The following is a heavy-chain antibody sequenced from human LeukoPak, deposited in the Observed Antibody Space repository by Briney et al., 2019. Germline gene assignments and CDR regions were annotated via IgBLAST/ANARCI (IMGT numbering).Heavy chain of an antibody. CDR1: GYSFSSYW. CDR3: ARASRDGYNQNFDF. D-gene: IGHD5-24*01. Sequence: GESLKISCKGSGYSFSSYWIGWVRQMPGKGLEWMGIIYPGGSEIRYSPSFQGQVTISADRSINTAYLQWSSLKTSDTAMYYCARASRDGYNQNFDFWGQGTPVTVSS. J-gene: IGHJ4*02. V-gene: IGHV5-51*01. CDR2: IYPGGSEI.